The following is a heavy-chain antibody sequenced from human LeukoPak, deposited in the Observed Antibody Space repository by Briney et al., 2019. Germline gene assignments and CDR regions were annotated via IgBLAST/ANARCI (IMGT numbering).Heavy chain of an antibody. J-gene: IGHJ4*02. V-gene: IGHV4-59*01. CDR3: ARGIVGATNFDY. Sequence: SETLSLTCTVSGGSISSYYWSWIRQPPGKGLEWIGYIYYSGSTNYNPSLKSRVTISVDTSKNQFSLKLSSVTAADTAVYYCARGIVGATNFDYWGQGTLVTVSS. CDR2: IYYSGST. D-gene: IGHD1-26*01. CDR1: GGSISSYY.